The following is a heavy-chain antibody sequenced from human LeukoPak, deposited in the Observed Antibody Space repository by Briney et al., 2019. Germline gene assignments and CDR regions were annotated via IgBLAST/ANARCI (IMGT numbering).Heavy chain of an antibody. J-gene: IGHJ4*02. V-gene: IGHV1-18*01. CDR3: ARVNGYNDWNYFDY. D-gene: IGHD5-24*01. CDR1: GYTFTSYG. CDR2: ISAYNGNT. Sequence: ASVKVSCKASGYTFTSYGINWVRQAPGQGLEWMGWISAYNGNTNYAQKLQGRVTMTTDTSTSTAYMELRSQRSDDTAVYYCARVNGYNDWNYFDYWGQGTLVTVSS.